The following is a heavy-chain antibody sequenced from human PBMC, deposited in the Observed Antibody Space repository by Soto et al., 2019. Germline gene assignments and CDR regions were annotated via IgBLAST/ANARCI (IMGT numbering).Heavy chain of an antibody. Sequence: QVQLVESGGGVVQPGRSLRLSCAASGFTFSSFAIHWVRLAPGRGLEWVAVISYDGSNKHYADSVKGRFTISRDKSKNTLYLQMNSLRTEDTAVYYCVRGGSGLCWYFDLWGRGTLVTVSS. CDR3: VRGGSGLCWYFDL. J-gene: IGHJ2*01. V-gene: IGHV3-30-3*01. CDR1: GFTFSSFA. D-gene: IGHD2-15*01. CDR2: ISYDGSNK.